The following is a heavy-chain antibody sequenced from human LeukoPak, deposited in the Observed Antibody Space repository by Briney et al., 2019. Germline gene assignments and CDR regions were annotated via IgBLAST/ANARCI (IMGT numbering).Heavy chain of an antibody. CDR2: IKSDGSTT. D-gene: IGHD5-18*01. Sequence: GGSLRLSCAASGFTFSSYWMHWVRRAPGKGLVWVSRIKSDGSTTTYADSVKGRFTISRDNAKNTLYLQMNSLRAEDTAVYYCARVVDTHFDYWGQGTLVTVSS. V-gene: IGHV3-74*01. CDR1: GFTFSSYW. J-gene: IGHJ4*02. CDR3: ARVVDTHFDY.